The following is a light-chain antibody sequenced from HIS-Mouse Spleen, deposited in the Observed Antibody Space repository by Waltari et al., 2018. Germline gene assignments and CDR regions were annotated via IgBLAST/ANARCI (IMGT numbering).Light chain of an antibody. V-gene: IGLV3-10*01. CDR1: ALPKKY. J-gene: IGLJ3*02. CDR2: EDS. CDR3: QVWDSSTWV. Sequence: SYELTQPPSVSVSPGQTARITCSGDALPKKYAYWYQQKSGQAPVLVIYEDSKRPSGIPERFSGSNSGNTATLTISRAQAGDEADYYCQVWDSSTWVFGGGTKLTVL.